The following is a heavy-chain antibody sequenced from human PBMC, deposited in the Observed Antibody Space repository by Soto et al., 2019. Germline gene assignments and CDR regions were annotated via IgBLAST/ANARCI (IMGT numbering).Heavy chain of an antibody. CDR2: INPNSGGT. CDR3: ARVYAGDHPFDY. J-gene: IGHJ4*02. D-gene: IGHD2-2*01. Sequence: QVPLVQSGAEVKQPGASVKVSCKASGYTFTKYYIHWVRQAPGQGLEWMGWINPNSGGTNYAQKFQGRVTMTRDTSISTAYMDLRRLNSDDTAVYYCARVYAGDHPFDYWGPGTLVTVSS. V-gene: IGHV1-2*02. CDR1: GYTFTKYY.